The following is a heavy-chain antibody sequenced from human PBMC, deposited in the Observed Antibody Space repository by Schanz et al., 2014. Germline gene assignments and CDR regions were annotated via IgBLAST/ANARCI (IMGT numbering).Heavy chain of an antibody. CDR2: IKHDGSEK. V-gene: IGHV3-7*03. D-gene: IGHD6-6*01. Sequence: EVQLVESGGGLVQPGRSLRLSCMASGFTFGDYAMSWVRQAPGKGLEWVAYIKHDGSEKYHVDSVKGRFTISRDNAKGSVYLQMNSLRVEDTAIYYCARGHGISTRLPIDSWGQGTLVTVSS. CDR3: ARGHGISTRLPIDS. J-gene: IGHJ4*02. CDR1: GFTFGDYA.